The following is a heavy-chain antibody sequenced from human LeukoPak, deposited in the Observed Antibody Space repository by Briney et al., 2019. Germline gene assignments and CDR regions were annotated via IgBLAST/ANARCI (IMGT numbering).Heavy chain of an antibody. CDR2: ISSSGSSI. V-gene: IGHV3-11*04. D-gene: IGHD2-2*01. CDR1: GFTFSDYY. J-gene: IGHJ3*02. Sequence: GGSLRLSCAASGASGFTFSDYYMNWIRQAPGKGLEWVSYISSSGSSIYYADSVKGRFTSSRDNAKNSLYLQMNSLRAEDTAVYYCARVCSNTSCWGAFDIWGQGTMVTVSS. CDR3: ARVCSNTSCWGAFDI.